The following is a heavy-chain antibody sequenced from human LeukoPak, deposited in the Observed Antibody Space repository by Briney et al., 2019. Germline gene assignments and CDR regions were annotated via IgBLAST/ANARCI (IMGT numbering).Heavy chain of an antibody. Sequence: GGSLRLSCATSRWTFCEFNMGWGCQAPGKGLEWVSYITTSGNTIHYADSVKGRFTISRDHAKNSLYLQMKSLRAEDSAVYYCVRGYSGDHYDTDYWGQGTLVTVSS. CDR3: VRGYSGDHYDTDY. V-gene: IGHV3-11*04. CDR2: ITTSGNTI. CDR1: RWTFCEFN. J-gene: IGHJ4*02. D-gene: IGHD1-26*01.